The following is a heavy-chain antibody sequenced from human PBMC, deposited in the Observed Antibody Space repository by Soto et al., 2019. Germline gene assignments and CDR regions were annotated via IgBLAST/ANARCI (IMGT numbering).Heavy chain of an antibody. Sequence: TGGSLRLSCAASGLPFPNAWMNWVRQAPGKGLEWVGRIKSTIDGGTTDYAEPVKGRFAISRDDSNNMVYLQMNSLKIEDTAVYYCTTDSYSTIIIVRFDYWGHGTLVTVSS. CDR1: GLPFPNAW. CDR2: IKSTIDGGTT. V-gene: IGHV3-15*07. J-gene: IGHJ4*01. CDR3: TTDSYSTIIIVRFDY. D-gene: IGHD3-22*01.